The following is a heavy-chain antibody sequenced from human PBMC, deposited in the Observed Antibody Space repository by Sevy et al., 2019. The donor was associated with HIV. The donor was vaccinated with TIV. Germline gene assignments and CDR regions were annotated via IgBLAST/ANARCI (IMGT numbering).Heavy chain of an antibody. D-gene: IGHD6-19*01. CDR2: MIPIFGTT. V-gene: IGHV1-69*13. CDR3: ARLTVAGVGGWFDP. Sequence: ASVKVSCKASGGTFNRYAISWVRQAPGHGLEWLGGMIPIFGTTNYAQKFQGRVTITADESTSTAYMEVSSLRTEDTAEYYCARLTVAGVGGWFDPWGHGTLVTVSS. J-gene: IGHJ5*02. CDR1: GGTFNRYA.